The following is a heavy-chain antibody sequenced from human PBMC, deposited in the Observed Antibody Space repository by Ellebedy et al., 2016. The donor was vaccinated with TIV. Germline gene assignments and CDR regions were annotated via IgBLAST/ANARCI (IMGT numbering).Heavy chain of an antibody. D-gene: IGHD5-18*01. J-gene: IGHJ6*02. CDR3: ARCRWTAMVDYYYGMDV. Sequence: AASVKVSCKASGYTFTSYGISWVRQAPGQGLEWMGWISAYNGNTSYAQKLRDRVTMTTDTSTSTAYMELRSLRSDDTAVYYCARCRWTAMVDYYYGMDVWGQGTTVTVSS. CDR2: ISAYNGNT. CDR1: GYTFTSYG. V-gene: IGHV1-18*01.